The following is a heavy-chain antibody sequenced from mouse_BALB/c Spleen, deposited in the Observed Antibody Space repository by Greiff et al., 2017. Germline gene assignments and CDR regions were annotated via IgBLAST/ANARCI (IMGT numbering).Heavy chain of an antibody. Sequence: QVQLQQSGPELVKPGASVRISCKASGYTFTSYYIHWVKQRPGQGLEWIGWIYPGNVNTKYNEKFKGKATLTADKSSSTAYMQLSSLTSEDSAVYFCARLKGNYPAWFAYWGQGTLVTVSA. CDR3: ARLKGNYPAWFAY. V-gene: IGHV1S56*01. CDR2: IYPGNVNT. D-gene: IGHD2-1*01. CDR1: GYTFTSYY. J-gene: IGHJ3*01.